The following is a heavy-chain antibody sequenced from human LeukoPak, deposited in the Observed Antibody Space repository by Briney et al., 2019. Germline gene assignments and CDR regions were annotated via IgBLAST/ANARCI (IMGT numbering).Heavy chain of an antibody. V-gene: IGHV3-30-3*01. J-gene: IGHJ4*02. CDR3: ARDPGVLRFLEWLYYFDY. CDR2: ISYDGSNK. D-gene: IGHD3-3*01. CDR1: GFTFSSYA. Sequence: PGRSLRLSCAASGFTFSSYAMHWVRQAPGKGLEWVAVISYDGSNKYYADSVKGRFTISRDNSKNTLYLQMNSLRAEDTAVYYCARDPGVLRFLEWLYYFDYWGQGTLVTVSS.